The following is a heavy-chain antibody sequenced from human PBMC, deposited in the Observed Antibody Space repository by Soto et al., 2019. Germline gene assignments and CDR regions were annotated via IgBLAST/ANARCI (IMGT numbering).Heavy chain of an antibody. Sequence: ASVKVSCKVSGYTLTELSMHWVRQAPGKGLEWMGGFDPEDGETIYAQKFQGRVTMTEDTSTDTAYMELSSLRSEDTAVYYCASSTINYAILTAYLPTPIDYWGQENLVTVSS. CDR2: FDPEDGET. V-gene: IGHV1-24*01. CDR1: GYTLTELS. D-gene: IGHD3-9*01. CDR3: ASSTINYAILTAYLPTPIDY. J-gene: IGHJ4*02.